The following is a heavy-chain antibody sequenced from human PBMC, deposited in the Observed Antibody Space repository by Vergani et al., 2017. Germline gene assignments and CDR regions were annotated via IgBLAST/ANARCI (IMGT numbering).Heavy chain of an antibody. Sequence: QVQLVQSGAEVKKPGSSVKVSCKASGGTFSSYAISWVRQAPGQGLEWMGWIIPILGTANYAQKFKGRVTITADESTSTSYMELSSLRSEDTAVYYCAGAYYYDSSGYYPYYFDYWGQGTLVTVSS. J-gene: IGHJ4*02. CDR2: IIPILGTA. D-gene: IGHD3-22*01. CDR1: GGTFSSYA. V-gene: IGHV1-69*01. CDR3: AGAYYYDSSGYYPYYFDY.